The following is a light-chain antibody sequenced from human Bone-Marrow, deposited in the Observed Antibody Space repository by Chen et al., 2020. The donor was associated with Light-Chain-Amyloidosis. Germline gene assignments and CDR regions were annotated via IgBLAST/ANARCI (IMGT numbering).Light chain of an antibody. CDR1: DLPTKY. Sequence: YELTKPPSVSVSPGQTARINCSGDDLPTKYAYWYQQKPGQAPVLVIHRDTERPSGISERFSGSSSGTTATLTISGVQAEDEADYHCQSADSSGTYEVIFGGGTKLTVL. J-gene: IGLJ2*01. V-gene: IGLV3-25*03. CDR3: QSADSSGTYEVI. CDR2: RDT.